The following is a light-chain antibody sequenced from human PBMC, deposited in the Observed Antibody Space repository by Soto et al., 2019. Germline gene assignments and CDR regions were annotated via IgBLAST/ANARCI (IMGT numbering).Light chain of an antibody. V-gene: IGKV3-20*01. Sequence: EIVLTQSPGTLSLSPGERATLSCRASQSVSSSYLAWYRQKPGQAPRLLIYGASSRATDIPDRFSGSGSGTDFTLTISRLEPEDFAVDYCQQYGSSPWTFGQGTKVEIK. CDR2: GAS. J-gene: IGKJ1*01. CDR3: QQYGSSPWT. CDR1: QSVSSSY.